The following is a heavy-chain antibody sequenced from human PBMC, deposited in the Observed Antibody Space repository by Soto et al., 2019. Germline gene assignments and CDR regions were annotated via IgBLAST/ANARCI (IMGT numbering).Heavy chain of an antibody. V-gene: IGHV4-39*01. CDR3: ARRSPGGGSGSYGRCFAP. J-gene: IGHJ5*02. D-gene: IGHD3-10*01. Sequence: SSETLSLTCTVSGGSVSSSSYYWGWIRQPPGKGLEWIGSLYYTGTTYYNPSLKRRVTISVDTSKHPFSLNLSSVTATDTAVYYCARRSPGGGSGSYGRCFAPWGQGTLVTVSS. CDR2: LYYTGTT. CDR1: GGSVSSSSYY.